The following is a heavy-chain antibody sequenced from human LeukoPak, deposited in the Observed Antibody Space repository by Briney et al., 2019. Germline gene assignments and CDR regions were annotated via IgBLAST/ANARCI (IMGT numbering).Heavy chain of an antibody. CDR1: GYTFSDYY. D-gene: IGHD1-26*01. CDR3: ARGRLSGSGSY. CDR2: IDPKNGGT. J-gene: IGHJ4*02. V-gene: IGHV1-2*02. Sequence: GASVKVSCKASGYTFSDYYIHWVRQAPGQGLEWMGWIDPKNGGTKSAQKFQGRVTMTRDTSIRTAYMELSRLRSDDTAEYYCARGRLSGSGSYWGQGALVIVSS.